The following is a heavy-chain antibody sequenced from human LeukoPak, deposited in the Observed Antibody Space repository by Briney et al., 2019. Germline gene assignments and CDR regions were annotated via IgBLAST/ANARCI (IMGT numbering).Heavy chain of an antibody. CDR1: GFTFSNYW. J-gene: IGHJ5*02. CDR2: IKQDGSEK. V-gene: IGHV3-7*05. D-gene: IGHD5-24*01. Sequence: GGSLRLSCAASGFTFSNYWMIWVRQAPGKGLEWVGNIKQDGSEKRYADPVRGRFSISRDNAQTSLYLQMNSLRAEDTAVYYCARASDPWLQLTWGQGTLVTVSS. CDR3: ARASDPWLQLT.